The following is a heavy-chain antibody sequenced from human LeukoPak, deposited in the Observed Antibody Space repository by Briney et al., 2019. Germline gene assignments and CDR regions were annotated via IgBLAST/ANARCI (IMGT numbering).Heavy chain of an antibody. CDR2: IDPSDSYT. CDR3: ARERAGGYCSGGSCPNWFDP. D-gene: IGHD2-15*01. V-gene: IGHV5-10-1*01. CDR1: GYSLTSYW. Sequence: GESLKISCKGSGYSLTSYWISWVRQMPGKGLEWMGRIDPSDSYTNYSTSFQGHVTISADKSISTAYLQWSSLKASDTAMYYCARERAGGYCSGGSCPNWFDPWGQGTLVTVSS. J-gene: IGHJ5*02.